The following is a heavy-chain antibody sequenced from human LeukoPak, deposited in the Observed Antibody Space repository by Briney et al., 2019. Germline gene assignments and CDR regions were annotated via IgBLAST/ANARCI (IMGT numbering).Heavy chain of an antibody. V-gene: IGHV4-39*01. CDR2: IYYSGST. CDR1: SGSISSSSYY. CDR3: ARHLWLVQQPFDY. J-gene: IGHJ4*02. D-gene: IGHD6-19*01. Sequence: PSETLSLTCTVSSGSISSSSYYWGWIRQPPGKGLEWIGSIYYSGSTYYNPSLKSRVTISVDTSKNQFSLKLSSVTAAGTAVYYCARHLWLVQQPFDYWGQGALVTVSS.